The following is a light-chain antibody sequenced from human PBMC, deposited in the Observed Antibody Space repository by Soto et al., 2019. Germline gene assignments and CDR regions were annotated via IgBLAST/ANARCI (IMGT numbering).Light chain of an antibody. CDR3: ASWDDRLNGPV. V-gene: IGLV1-44*01. CDR2: GDD. J-gene: IGLJ3*02. Sequence: QSVLTQPPSTPGTPGQRVAISCSGTSSNIGSHTVNWYQQLPGTAPKLLIYGDDQRPSGVPDRFSGSKSGTSASLAISGLQPEDEVDYYCASWDDRLNGPVFGGGTKLTVL. CDR1: SSNIGSHT.